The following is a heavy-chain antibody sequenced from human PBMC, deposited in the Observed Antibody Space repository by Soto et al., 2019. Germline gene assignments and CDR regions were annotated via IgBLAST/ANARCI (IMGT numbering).Heavy chain of an antibody. CDR3: AKDMVRGARGMDV. V-gene: IGHV3-30*18. CDR2: ISYDGSNK. Sequence: GGSLRLSCAASGFTFSSYGMHWVRQAPGKGLEWVAVISYDGSNKYYADSVKGRFTISRDNSKNTLYLQMNSLRAEDTAVYYCAKDMVRGARGMDVWGQGTTVTVSS. D-gene: IGHD3-10*01. CDR1: GFTFSSYG. J-gene: IGHJ6*02.